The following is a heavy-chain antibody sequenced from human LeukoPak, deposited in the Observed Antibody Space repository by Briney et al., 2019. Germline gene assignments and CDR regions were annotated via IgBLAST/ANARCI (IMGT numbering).Heavy chain of an antibody. Sequence: SSETLSLTCAVYGGSFSGYYWSWIRQPPGKGLEWIGEINHSGSTNYNPSLKSRVTISVDTSKNQFSLKLGSVTAADTAVYYCARDIVVVPAAPGPYYYMDVWGKGTTVTVSS. D-gene: IGHD2-2*01. J-gene: IGHJ6*03. CDR1: GGSFSGYY. CDR2: INHSGST. V-gene: IGHV4-34*01. CDR3: ARDIVVVPAAPGPYYYMDV.